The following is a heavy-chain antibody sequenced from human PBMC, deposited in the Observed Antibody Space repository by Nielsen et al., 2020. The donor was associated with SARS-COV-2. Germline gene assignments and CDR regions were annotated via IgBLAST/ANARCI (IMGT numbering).Heavy chain of an antibody. D-gene: IGHD3-16*01. Sequence: GGSLRLSCTVSGFTFSDYYMSWIRQAPGKGLEWVAYISGPGSIVNYADSVKGRFTLSRDNAKNSLYLQLSRLRAEDTAVYFCARESYTFAGFDYWGQGTLVTVSS. CDR1: GFTFSDYY. CDR3: ARESYTFAGFDY. J-gene: IGHJ4*02. V-gene: IGHV3-11*01. CDR2: ISGPGSIV.